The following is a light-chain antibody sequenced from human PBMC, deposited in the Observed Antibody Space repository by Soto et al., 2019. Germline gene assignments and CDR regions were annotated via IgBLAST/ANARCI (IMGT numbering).Light chain of an antibody. CDR3: QQYGSSIT. V-gene: IGKV3-20*01. Sequence: ETVMTQSPGTLSVSLVERATLSCMASQSVSIHLAWYQQKPGQAPRLLIYGTSSRATGIPDRFSGSGSGTDFTLTISRLEPEDFAVYYCQQYGSSITFGQGIRLEI. CDR1: QSVSIH. J-gene: IGKJ5*01. CDR2: GTS.